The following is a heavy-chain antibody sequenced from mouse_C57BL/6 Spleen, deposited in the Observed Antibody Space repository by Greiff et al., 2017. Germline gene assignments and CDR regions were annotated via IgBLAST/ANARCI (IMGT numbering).Heavy chain of an antibody. V-gene: IGHV1-53*01. CDR3: ARPSPYYYAMDY. Sequence: QVQLQQPGTELVKPGASVKLSCKASGYTFTSYWMHWVKQRPGQGLAWIGNINPSTGGTNNNEKFKSKATLTVDKSSSTDYMKHSSLASENSAVYYCARPSPYYYAMDYWGQGTSVTVSS. CDR2: INPSTGGT. J-gene: IGHJ4*01. CDR1: GYTFTSYW.